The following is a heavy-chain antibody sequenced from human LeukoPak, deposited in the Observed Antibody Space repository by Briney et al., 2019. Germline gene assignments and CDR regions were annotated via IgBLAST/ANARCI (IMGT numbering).Heavy chain of an antibody. CDR3: ARDSVSGDPGY. Sequence: PGGSLRLSCAASGFIFSSYSMNWVRQAPGKGLEWVSSISCSSGYIYYADSVKGRFTISRDNAKNSLYLQMNSLRAEDTAVYYCARDSVSGDPGYWGQGTLVTVSS. CDR2: ISCSSGYI. J-gene: IGHJ4*02. CDR1: GFIFSSYS. V-gene: IGHV3-21*01. D-gene: IGHD7-27*01.